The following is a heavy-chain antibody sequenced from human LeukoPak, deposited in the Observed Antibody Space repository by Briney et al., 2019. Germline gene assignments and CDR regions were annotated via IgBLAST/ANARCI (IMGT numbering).Heavy chain of an antibody. J-gene: IGHJ4*02. Sequence: GASVKVSCKASGGTFSSYAISWVRQAPGQGLEWMGGIIPIFGTANYAQKFQGRVTITVDKSTSTAYMELSSLRSEDTAVYYCARDSRLYGDYAKPFLEPDYWGQGTLVTVSS. D-gene: IGHD4-17*01. CDR3: ARDSRLYGDYAKPFLEPDY. CDR1: GGTFSSYA. CDR2: IIPIFGTA. V-gene: IGHV1-69*06.